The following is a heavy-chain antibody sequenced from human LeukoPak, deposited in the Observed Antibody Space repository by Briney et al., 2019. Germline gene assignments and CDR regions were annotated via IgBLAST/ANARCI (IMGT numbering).Heavy chain of an antibody. CDR2: IYPGDSDT. CDR3: AITYDSSGYPQGPFDY. CDR1: GYSFTSYW. D-gene: IGHD3-22*01. V-gene: IGHV5-51*01. J-gene: IGHJ4*02. Sequence: GESLKFSCKGSGYSFTSYWIGWVRQMPGKGLEWMGIIYPGDSDTRYSPSFQGQVTISADKSISTAYLQWSSLKASDTAMYYCAITYDSSGYPQGPFDYWGQGTLVTVSS.